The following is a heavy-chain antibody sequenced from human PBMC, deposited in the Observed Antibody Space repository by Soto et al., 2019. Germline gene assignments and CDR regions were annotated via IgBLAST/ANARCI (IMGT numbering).Heavy chain of an antibody. Sequence: HPGGSLRLSCVGSGFIFRNSAMSWVRQAPGKGLEWVSGISGDGTITYYADSVKGRFTISRDNSKNTLYLQMNSLRGDDAAVYHCAKVGTIFGVVDFWGQGTLVTVSS. D-gene: IGHD3-3*02. CDR2: ISGDGTIT. V-gene: IGHV3-23*01. CDR1: GFIFRNSA. CDR3: AKVGTIFGVVDF. J-gene: IGHJ4*02.